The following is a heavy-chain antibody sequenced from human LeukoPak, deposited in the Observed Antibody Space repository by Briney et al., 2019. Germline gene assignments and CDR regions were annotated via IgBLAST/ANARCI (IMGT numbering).Heavy chain of an antibody. V-gene: IGHV4-34*01. CDR1: GGSFSGYY. CDR2: INHSGST. J-gene: IGHJ4*02. Sequence: PSETLSLTCAVYGGSFSGYYWSWIRQPPGKGLEWIGEINHSGSTNYNPSLKSRVTISVDTSKNQFSLKLSSVTAADTAVYYCARGTPPEIVVVVAANLDYWGQGTLVTVSS. CDR3: ARGTPPEIVVVVAANLDY. D-gene: IGHD2-15*01.